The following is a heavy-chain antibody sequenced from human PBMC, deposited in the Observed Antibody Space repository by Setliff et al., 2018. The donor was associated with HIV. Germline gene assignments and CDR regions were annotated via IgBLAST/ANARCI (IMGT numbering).Heavy chain of an antibody. CDR1: GYSFTDYY. CDR3: ARGMDYYDTSGYYQYYFDC. CDR2: INPKSDGT. D-gene: IGHD3-22*01. V-gene: IGHV1-2*04. J-gene: IGHJ4*02. Sequence: ASVKVSCKASGYSFTDYYIHWVRQASGQGLEWMGWINPKSDGTNYAQKFQGWITMTRDTSISTAYMELSRLRSDDTAVYYCARGMDYYDTSGYYQYYFDCWGQGTLVTVSS.